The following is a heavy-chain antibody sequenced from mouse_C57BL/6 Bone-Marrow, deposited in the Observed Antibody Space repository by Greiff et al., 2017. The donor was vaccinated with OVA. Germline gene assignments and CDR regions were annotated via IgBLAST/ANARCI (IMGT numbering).Heavy chain of an antibody. CDR3: TRRRGYDYDYYAMDY. CDR2: IRNKANNHAT. CDR1: GFTFSDAW. V-gene: IGHV6-6*01. J-gene: IGHJ4*01. D-gene: IGHD2-4*01. Sequence: EVKVEESGGGLVQPGGSMKLSCAASGFTFSDAWMDWVRQSPEKGLEWVAEIRNKANNHATYYAESVKGRFTISRDDSKSSVYLQMNSLRAEDTGIYYCTRRRGYDYDYYAMDYWGQGTSVTVSS.